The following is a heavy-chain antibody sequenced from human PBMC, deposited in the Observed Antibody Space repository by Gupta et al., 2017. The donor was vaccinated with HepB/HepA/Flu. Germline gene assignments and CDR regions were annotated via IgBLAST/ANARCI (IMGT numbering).Heavy chain of an antibody. D-gene: IGHD6-13*01. Sequence: EMQLVESVGGLTQPGRSLRLSCSASGFIFDDYAMHWVRQAPGKGLEWVSGIGWNSGTIGYADSVKGRFTISRDNAKNSLYLDMTSLRTEDTALYYCTKDGRRFSSTWYYFDYWGRGTLVTVSS. CDR2: IGWNSGTI. CDR3: TKDGRRFSSTWYYFDY. CDR1: GFIFDDYA. J-gene: IGHJ4*02. V-gene: IGHV3-9*01.